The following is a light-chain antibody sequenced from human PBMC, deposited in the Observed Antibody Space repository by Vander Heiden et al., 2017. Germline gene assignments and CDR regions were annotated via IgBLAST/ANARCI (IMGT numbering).Light chain of an antibody. J-gene: IGLJ2*01. CDR2: KDS. V-gene: IGLV3-25*03. CDR1: ALPKQY. Sequence: SYELTQPPSVSVSPGQTARITCSGDALPKQYAYWYQQKPGQAPVRVIYKDSERPSGIPERFYGSSSATKGKLTISGVQAEDEAYDYCQSADSSGVVFGGGTKLTVL. CDR3: QSADSSGVV.